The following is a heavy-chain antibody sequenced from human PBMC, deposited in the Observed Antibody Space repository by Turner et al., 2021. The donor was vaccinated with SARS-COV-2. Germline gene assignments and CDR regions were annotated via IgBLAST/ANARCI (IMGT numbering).Heavy chain of an antibody. CDR2: LYYGGAT. V-gene: IGHV4-39*01. Sequence: QLQLQESGPGVVNPSETLSLPCSVSGDSITRRSFYWGWIRQSPGKGLEWLGSLYYGGATYYNPSLNNRVTVSVDTSKNQFSLRLTSVTAADTAVYSCARGISSSSRYFNWFDPWGQGTLVTVSS. CDR3: ARGISSSSRYFNWFDP. CDR1: GDSITRRSFY. J-gene: IGHJ5*02. D-gene: IGHD6-13*01.